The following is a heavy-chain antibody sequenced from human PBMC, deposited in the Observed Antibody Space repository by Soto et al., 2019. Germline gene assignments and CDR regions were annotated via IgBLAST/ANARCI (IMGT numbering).Heavy chain of an antibody. Sequence: QVQLQESGPGLVKPSQTLSLTCTVSGGSISSGGYYWSWIRQHPGKGLEWIGYIYYSGSTYYNPSLQSRVTISVDTSKNPFSLKLSSVTAADTAVYYCARFTPERYYDILTGYYNDYWGQGTLVTVSS. CDR1: GGSISSGGYY. CDR2: IYYSGST. D-gene: IGHD3-9*01. CDR3: ARFTPERYYDILTGYYNDY. V-gene: IGHV4-31*03. J-gene: IGHJ4*02.